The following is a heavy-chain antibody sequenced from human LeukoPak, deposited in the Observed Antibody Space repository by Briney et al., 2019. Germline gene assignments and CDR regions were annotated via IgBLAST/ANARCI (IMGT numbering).Heavy chain of an antibody. J-gene: IGHJ4*02. D-gene: IGHD3-22*01. Sequence: GGSLRHSCAASGFTFSSYWMHWVRHAPGKGLVWVSRVNSDGSSTSYADSVKGRFTISRDNAKNTLYLQMNSLRAEDTAVYYCARDTPRAYYYDSSGSREDYWGQGTLVTVSS. CDR1: GFTFSSYW. CDR3: ARDTPRAYYYDSSGSREDY. V-gene: IGHV3-74*01. CDR2: VNSDGSST.